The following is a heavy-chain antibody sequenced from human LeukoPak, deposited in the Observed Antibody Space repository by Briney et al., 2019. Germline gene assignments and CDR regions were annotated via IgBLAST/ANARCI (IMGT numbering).Heavy chain of an antibody. CDR3: ARVGANRSGFDY. J-gene: IGHJ4*02. Sequence: SETLSLTCTVSGGSISSGDYYWSWIRQPPGKGLEWIGYIYYSGSTYYNPSLKSRVTISVDTSKNQFSLKLSSVTAADTAVYYCARVGANRSGFDYWGQGTLVTVSS. CDR2: IYYSGST. CDR1: GGSISSGDYY. V-gene: IGHV4-30-4*01. D-gene: IGHD4/OR15-4a*01.